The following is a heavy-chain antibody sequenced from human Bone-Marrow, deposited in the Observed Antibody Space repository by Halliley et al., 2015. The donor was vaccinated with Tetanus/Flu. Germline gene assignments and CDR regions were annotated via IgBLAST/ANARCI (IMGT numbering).Heavy chain of an antibody. CDR1: GDTFSTFA. V-gene: IGHV1-69*01. CDR3: GRGLRGPGRGPYNMEV. Sequence: QLVQSGAEVKKPGSSVKVSCKTFGDTFSTFAISWVRQAPGQGLEWMGGIIPNFGTANSAHRFQDRVTVTADESTNTAYMELNSLGFDDTAIYYCGRGLRGPGRGPYNMEVGGQGTMVTVSS. D-gene: IGHD3-10*01. CDR2: IIPNFGTA. J-gene: IGHJ6*02.